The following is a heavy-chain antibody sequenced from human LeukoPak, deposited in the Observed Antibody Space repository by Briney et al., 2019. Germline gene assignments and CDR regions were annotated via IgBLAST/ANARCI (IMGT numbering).Heavy chain of an antibody. J-gene: IGHJ5*02. CDR1: GGSINSALYY. Sequence: SETLSLTCTVSGGSINSALYYWAWIRQTPEQQLEWIGSVSHDGITKYSPSLGGRVSLSADTSKNAFFMEVHSVTAADSAMYYCARHTFFFSFINCSPFDPGGRETLVTVSS. CDR3: ARHTFFFSFINCSPFDP. D-gene: IGHD3-3*01. V-gene: IGHV4-39*01. CDR2: VSHDGIT.